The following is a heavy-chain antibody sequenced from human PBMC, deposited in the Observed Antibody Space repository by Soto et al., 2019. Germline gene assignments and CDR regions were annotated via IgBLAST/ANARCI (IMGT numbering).Heavy chain of an antibody. Sequence: GGSLRLSCAASGFTFSSYWMSWVRQAPGKGLEWVANIKQDGSEKYYVDSVKGRFTISRDNAKNSLYLQMNSLRAEDTAVYYCERDYSSGWYDYWGQLTLVTVSS. CDR3: ERDYSSGWYDY. V-gene: IGHV3-7*01. CDR2: IKQDGSEK. J-gene: IGHJ4*02. D-gene: IGHD6-19*01. CDR1: GFTFSSYW.